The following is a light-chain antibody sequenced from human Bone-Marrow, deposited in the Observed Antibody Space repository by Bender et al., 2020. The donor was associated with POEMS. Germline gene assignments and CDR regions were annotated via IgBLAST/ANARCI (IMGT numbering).Light chain of an antibody. J-gene: IGLJ3*02. CDR2: YDD. Sequence: QSVLTQPPSVSGAPGQRVTISCTGGSSNIGNHGVNWYQQLPGEAPKLLIYYDDLLTPGVSDRFSASKSGTSASLAISELQSEDEALYYCSAWDDSLSGWVFGGGTKLTVL. CDR1: SSNIGNHG. V-gene: IGLV1-36*01. CDR3: SAWDDSLSGWV.